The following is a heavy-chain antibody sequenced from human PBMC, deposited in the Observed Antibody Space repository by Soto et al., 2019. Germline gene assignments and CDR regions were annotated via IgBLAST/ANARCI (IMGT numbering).Heavy chain of an antibody. CDR1: GGSISSYY. Sequence: QVQLQESGPGLVKPSETLSLTCTVSGGSISSYYWSWIRQSPGKGLEWIGYIHFSGRTKSNPSLKSRVTVSVHTSRNQVSLKWSSVPAADSAVYFCARARYHLLHPYYSGMDVWGQGTTVTVSS. CDR2: IHFSGRT. D-gene: IGHD2-2*01. CDR3: ARARYHLLHPYYSGMDV. J-gene: IGHJ6*02. V-gene: IGHV4-59*01.